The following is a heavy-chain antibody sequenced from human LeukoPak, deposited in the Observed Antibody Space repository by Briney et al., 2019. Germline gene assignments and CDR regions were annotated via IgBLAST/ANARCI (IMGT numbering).Heavy chain of an antibody. CDR2: LYRGGST. J-gene: IGHJ3*02. Sequence: AESLRLSCAAYGVIFSSNYMNWVRQAPGKGLEWVAALYRGGSTYYTDSVKGRFTISGDHSENTFYLQMDSVSADDTAVYYCAGESLNAYGRAFDSWGQGTDVTV. CDR3: AGESLNAYGRAFDS. CDR1: GVIFSSNY. V-gene: IGHV3-53*01. D-gene: IGHD4-17*01.